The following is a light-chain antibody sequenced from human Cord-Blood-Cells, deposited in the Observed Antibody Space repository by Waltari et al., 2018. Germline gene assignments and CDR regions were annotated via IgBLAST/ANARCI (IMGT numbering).Light chain of an antibody. CDR2: EGS. CDR1: SSAVGSHTL. J-gene: IGLJ1*01. Sequence: QSALTQPASVSGSPGQSITISCTGTSSAVGSHTLVPWYQQHPGKAPKLMIYEGSKRPSGVSNRFSGSKSGNTASLTISGLQAEDEADYYCCSYAGSSTYVFGTGTKVTVL. CDR3: CSYAGSSTYV. V-gene: IGLV2-23*01.